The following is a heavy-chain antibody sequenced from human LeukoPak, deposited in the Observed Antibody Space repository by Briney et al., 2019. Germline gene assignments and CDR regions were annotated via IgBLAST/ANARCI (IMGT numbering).Heavy chain of an antibody. Sequence: GGSLRLSCAASGFTVSSNYMSWVRQAPGKGLEWVANIKQDGSEKYYVDSVKGRFTISRDNAKNSLYLQMNSLRAEDTAVYYCAGGDGDNQYFDYWGQGTLVTVSS. D-gene: IGHD3-10*01. CDR1: GFTVSSNY. CDR3: AGGDGDNQYFDY. CDR2: IKQDGSEK. V-gene: IGHV3-7*01. J-gene: IGHJ4*02.